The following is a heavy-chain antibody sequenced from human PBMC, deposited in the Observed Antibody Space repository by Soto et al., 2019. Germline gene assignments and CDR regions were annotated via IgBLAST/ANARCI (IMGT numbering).Heavy chain of an antibody. J-gene: IGHJ3*02. V-gene: IGHV3-9*01. CDR3: AKIRRYFDLDDAFDI. CDR1: GFTFDDYA. D-gene: IGHD3-9*01. Sequence: GGSLRLSCAASGFTFDDYAMHWVRQAPGKGLEWVSGISWNSGSIGYADSVKGRFTISRDNAKNSLYLQMNSLRAEDTALYYCAKIRRYFDLDDAFDIWGQGTMVTVSS. CDR2: ISWNSGSI.